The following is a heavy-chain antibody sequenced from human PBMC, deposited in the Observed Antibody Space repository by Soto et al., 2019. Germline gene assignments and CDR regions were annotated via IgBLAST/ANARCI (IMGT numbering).Heavy chain of an antibody. Sequence: ASVKVSCKASGYTFTGYYMHWVRQAPGQGLEWMGWINPNSGGTNYAQKFQGWVTMTRDTSISTAYMELSRLRSDDTAVYYCATIGPPGIAVAGLDYWGQGTLVTVSS. CDR3: ATIGPPGIAVAGLDY. CDR1: GYTFTGYY. CDR2: INPNSGGT. D-gene: IGHD6-19*01. J-gene: IGHJ4*02. V-gene: IGHV1-2*04.